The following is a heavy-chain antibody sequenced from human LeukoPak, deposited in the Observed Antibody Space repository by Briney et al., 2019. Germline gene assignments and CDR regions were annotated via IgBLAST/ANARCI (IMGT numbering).Heavy chain of an antibody. CDR2: ISYDGSNK. V-gene: IGHV3-30*18. J-gene: IGHJ4*02. Sequence: GGSLRLSCAASGFTFSSYGMHWVRQAPGKGLEWVAVISYDGSNKYYADSVKGRFTISRDNSKNTLYLQMTSLRAEDTAVYYCAKDLYTATITLSFDYWGQGTLVTVSS. D-gene: IGHD5-18*01. CDR3: AKDLYTATITLSFDY. CDR1: GFTFSSYG.